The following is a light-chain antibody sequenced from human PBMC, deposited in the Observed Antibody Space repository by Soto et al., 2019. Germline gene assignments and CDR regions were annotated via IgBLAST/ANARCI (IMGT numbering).Light chain of an antibody. CDR3: QVWDSSSDHYV. Sequence: SYELTQPPSVSVAPGQTARITCGGNNTGSKSVHWYQQKAGQAPVLVVYEDSDRPSGIPERFSGSNSGNTATLTISRVEAGDEADYYCQVWDSSSDHYVLGIGTKVTVL. J-gene: IGLJ1*01. CDR1: NTGSKS. CDR2: EDS. V-gene: IGLV3-21*02.